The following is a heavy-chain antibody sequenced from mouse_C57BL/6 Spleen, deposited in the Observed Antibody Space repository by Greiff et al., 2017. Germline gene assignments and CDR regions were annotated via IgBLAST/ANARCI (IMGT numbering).Heavy chain of an antibody. J-gene: IGHJ4*01. V-gene: IGHV1-74*01. CDR3: AIEGLLTTVVGAMDY. CDR2: LHPSDSDT. Sequence: QVQLQQPGAELVKPGASVKVSCKASGYTFTSYWMHWVKQRPGQGLEWIGRLHPSDSDTNYNQKFKGKATLTVDKSSSTAYMKLSSLTSEDSAVYYCAIEGLLTTVVGAMDYWGQGTSVTVSS. D-gene: IGHD1-1*01. CDR1: GYTFTSYW.